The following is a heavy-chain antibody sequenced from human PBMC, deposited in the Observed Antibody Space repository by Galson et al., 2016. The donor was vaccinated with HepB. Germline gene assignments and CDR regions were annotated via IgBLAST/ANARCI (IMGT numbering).Heavy chain of an antibody. CDR2: INPSGGST. V-gene: IGHV1-46*01. J-gene: IGHJ2*01. CDR1: GYTFTSYR. Sequence: SVKVSCKASGYTFTSYRMHWVRQAPGQGLEWMGLINPSGGSTSYPQNSQGRVTVTRDTSTSTVYMELSSLRSEDTAVYYCAGVAMVGVTDYWYFDLWGRGTLVIVSS. CDR3: AGVAMVGVTDYWYFDL. D-gene: IGHD1-26*01.